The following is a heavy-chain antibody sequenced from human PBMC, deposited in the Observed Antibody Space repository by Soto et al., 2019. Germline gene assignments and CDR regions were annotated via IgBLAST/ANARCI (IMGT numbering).Heavy chain of an antibody. CDR1: GGSISSSSYY. Sequence: SETLSLTCTVSGGSISSSSYYWGWIRQPPGKGREWIGSIYYSGSTYYNPSLKSRVTISVDTSKNQFSLKLSSVTAADTAVYYCARHGYEVDYWGQGTLVTVSS. CDR3: ARHGYEVDY. V-gene: IGHV4-39*01. D-gene: IGHD5-12*01. CDR2: IYYSGST. J-gene: IGHJ4*02.